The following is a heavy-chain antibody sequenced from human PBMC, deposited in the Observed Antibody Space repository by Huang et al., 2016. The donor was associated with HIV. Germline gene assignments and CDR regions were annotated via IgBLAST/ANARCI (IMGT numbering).Heavy chain of an antibody. CDR3: VRVRRVMDTYCVADCSTLEAFDI. V-gene: IGHV7-4-1*02. CDR1: GYTFTNYG. Sequence: QVQLVQSGSELKKPGASVKVSCKASGYTFTNYGVYWVRQAPGQGLEWMGLINTDTGKPRYAQGLTGLVVFSFDTSVNKAYQQISSLKAADSAIYYCVRVRRVMDTYCVADCSTLEAFDIWGQGTVVTVSA. J-gene: IGHJ3*02. CDR2: INTDTGKP. D-gene: IGHD2-21*02.